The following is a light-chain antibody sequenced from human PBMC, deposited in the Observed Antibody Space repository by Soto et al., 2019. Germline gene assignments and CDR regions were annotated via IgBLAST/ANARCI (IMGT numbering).Light chain of an antibody. CDR2: GAS. Sequence: EIVLTQSPGTLSLSPGERATLSCRASQSVSSSFLAWYQQKPGQAPRLLIYGASSRATGIPDRCSGSGSGTEFTLTISSMEPEDFAVYYCQQYDNSPLTFGGGTQVEIK. V-gene: IGKV3-20*01. J-gene: IGKJ4*01. CDR1: QSVSSSF. CDR3: QQYDNSPLT.